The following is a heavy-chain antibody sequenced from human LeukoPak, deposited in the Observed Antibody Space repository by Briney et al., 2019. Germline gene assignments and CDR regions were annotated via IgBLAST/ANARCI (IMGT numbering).Heavy chain of an antibody. CDR1: GGTFSSYA. D-gene: IGHD2-2*01. CDR2: IIPIFGTA. CDR3: ARGGAPDIVVVPAAIPYYYYYMDV. Sequence: SVKVSCKASGGTFSSYAISWVRQAPGQGLEWMGGIIPIFGTANYAQKFQGRVTITADESTSTAYMELRRLRSEDTAVYYCARGGAPDIVVVPAAIPYYYYYMDVWGKGTTVTVSS. V-gene: IGHV1-69*13. J-gene: IGHJ6*03.